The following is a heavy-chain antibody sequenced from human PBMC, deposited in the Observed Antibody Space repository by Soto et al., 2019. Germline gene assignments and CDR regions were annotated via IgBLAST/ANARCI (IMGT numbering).Heavy chain of an antibody. Sequence: QVQLQESGPGLVKPSQTLSLTCTVSGGSISSGGYYWSWIRQHPGKGLEWIGYIYYSGSTYYNPSPKSRVTISVAPSKNQFSLKLSSVTAAATAVYYCARGSVVAATLFDSWGQGTLVTVSS. CDR1: GGSISSGGYY. D-gene: IGHD2-15*01. J-gene: IGHJ4*02. CDR2: IYYSGST. CDR3: ARGSVVAATLFDS. V-gene: IGHV4-31*03.